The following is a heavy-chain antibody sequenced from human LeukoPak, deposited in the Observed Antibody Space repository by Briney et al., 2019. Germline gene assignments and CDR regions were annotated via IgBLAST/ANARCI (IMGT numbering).Heavy chain of an antibody. V-gene: IGHV3-7*01. Sequence: PGGSLRLSCAAPGFTFSKYGMSSVRQAPGEGLEWVANINEEGSEKYHVDSVKSRFTISRDTAKNSRYLQINRLRAEDTALYFCTGEFRSSRGDGLRTCYYFYMDGWGKGTTVTVSS. J-gene: IGHJ6*03. CDR2: INEEGSEK. CDR3: TGEFRSSRGDGLRTCYYFYMDG. CDR1: GFTFSKYG. D-gene: IGHD3-10*01.